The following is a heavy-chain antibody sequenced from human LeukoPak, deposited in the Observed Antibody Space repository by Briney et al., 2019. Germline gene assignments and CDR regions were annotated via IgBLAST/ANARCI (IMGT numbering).Heavy chain of an antibody. D-gene: IGHD2-2*01. CDR1: GGSISSGGYS. CDR2: IYHSGST. V-gene: IGHV4-30-2*01. Sequence: TLSLTCAVSGGSISSGGYSWSWIRQPPGKGLEWIGYIYHSGSTYYSPSLKSRVTISVDRSKNQFSLKLSSVTAADTAVYYCARVDCSSTSCYPDYWGQGTLVTVSS. CDR3: ARVDCSSTSCYPDY. J-gene: IGHJ4*02.